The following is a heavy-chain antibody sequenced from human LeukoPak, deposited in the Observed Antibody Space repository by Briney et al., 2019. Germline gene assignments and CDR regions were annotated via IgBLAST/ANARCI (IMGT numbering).Heavy chain of an antibody. J-gene: IGHJ6*02. CDR3: ARGSGLGYCSSTCYYYYGMDV. D-gene: IGHD2-2*01. CDR1: GYTFTSCD. V-gene: IGHV1-8*01. Sequence: ASVTVSCTASGYTFTSCDINWVRQAHGQGRGGMGWMNLNSGKTGYAQEFQGRVTMTRNTSISTAYMALSSLRSEDTAVYYCARGSGLGYCSSTCYYYYGMDVWGQGTTVTVSS. CDR2: MNLNSGKT.